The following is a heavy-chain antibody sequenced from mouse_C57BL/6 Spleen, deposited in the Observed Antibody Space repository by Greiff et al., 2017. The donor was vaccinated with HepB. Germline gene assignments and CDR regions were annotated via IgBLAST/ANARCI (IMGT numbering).Heavy chain of an antibody. D-gene: IGHD2-5*01. CDR2: IDPENGDT. CDR1: GFNIKDDY. V-gene: IGHV14-4*01. CDR3: TTKAYYSSLFDY. Sequence: VQLQQSGAELVGPGASVKLSCTASGFNIKDDYMHWVKQRPEQGLEWIGWIDPENGDTEYASKFQGKATITADTSSNTAYLQLSSLTSEDTAVYYCTTKAYYSSLFDYWGQGTTLTVSS. J-gene: IGHJ2*01.